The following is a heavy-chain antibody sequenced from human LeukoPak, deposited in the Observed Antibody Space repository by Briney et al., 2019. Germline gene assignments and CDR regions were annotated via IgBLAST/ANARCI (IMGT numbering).Heavy chain of an antibody. D-gene: IGHD2-15*01. CDR2: ISWDGGST. CDR3: AKDSQYCSGGSCSLTDYFDY. V-gene: IGHV3-43*01. Sequence: PGGSLRLSCAASGFTFDDYTMHWVRQAPGKGLEWVSLISWDGGSTYYADSVKGRFTISRDNSKNSLYLQMNSLRTEDTALCYCAKDSQYCSGGSCSLTDYFDYWGQGTLVTVSS. J-gene: IGHJ4*02. CDR1: GFTFDDYT.